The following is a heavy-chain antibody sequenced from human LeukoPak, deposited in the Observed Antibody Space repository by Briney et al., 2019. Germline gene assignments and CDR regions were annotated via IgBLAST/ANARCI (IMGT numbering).Heavy chain of an antibody. CDR3: TRYNNDHFDY. CDR1: GFTFGGYG. J-gene: IGHJ4*02. D-gene: IGHD1-14*01. CDR2: IAYDGSRA. Sequence: GGSLRLSCAGSGFTFGGYGMHWFRQTPGKGLEWVAVIAYDGSRAFYADSVKGRFTTSRDNSKNTMSVQMDDLRAEDTAVYYCTRYNNDHFDYWGQGTLVTISS. V-gene: IGHV3-33*01.